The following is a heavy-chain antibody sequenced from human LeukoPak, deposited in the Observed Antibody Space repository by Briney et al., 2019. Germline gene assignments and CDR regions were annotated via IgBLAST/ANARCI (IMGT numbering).Heavy chain of an antibody. CDR1: GFTFSSYS. D-gene: IGHD4-11*01. CDR2: ISSSSSTI. V-gene: IGHV3-48*01. J-gene: IGHJ4*02. CDR3: ARDERTTVPTVSFWWDY. Sequence: PGGSLRLSCAASGFTFSSYSMNWVRQAPGKGLDWVSYISSSSSTIYYADSVKGRFTISRDNAKNSLYLQMNSLRAEDTAVYYCARDERTTVPTVSFWWDYWGQGTLVTVSS.